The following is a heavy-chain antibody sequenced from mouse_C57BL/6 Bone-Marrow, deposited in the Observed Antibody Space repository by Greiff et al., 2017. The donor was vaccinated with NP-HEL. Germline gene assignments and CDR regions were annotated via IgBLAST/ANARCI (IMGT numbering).Heavy chain of an antibody. Sequence: EVQGVESGGDLVKPGGSLKLSCAASGFTFSSYGMSWVRQTPDKRLEWVATISSGGSYTYYPDSVKGRFTISRDNAKNTLYLQMSSLKSEDTAMYYCARHEGDYGWFAYWGQGTLVTVSA. D-gene: IGHD2-4*01. J-gene: IGHJ3*01. V-gene: IGHV5-6*01. CDR1: GFTFSSYG. CDR3: ARHEGDYGWFAY. CDR2: ISSGGSYT.